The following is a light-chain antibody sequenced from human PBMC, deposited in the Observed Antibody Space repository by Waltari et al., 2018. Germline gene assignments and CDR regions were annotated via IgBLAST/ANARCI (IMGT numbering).Light chain of an antibody. V-gene: IGKV1-39*01. CDR1: QSISNY. CDR2: AAS. Sequence: DIQMTQSRSSLSASVGDRVTITCRASQSISNYLNWYQQKPGKAPKLLIYAASTLQSGAPSRFSGSGSGTDFTLTISSLQPEDFATYYCQQSYNTPTLGPGTKVEI. CDR3: QQSYNTPT. J-gene: IGKJ3*01.